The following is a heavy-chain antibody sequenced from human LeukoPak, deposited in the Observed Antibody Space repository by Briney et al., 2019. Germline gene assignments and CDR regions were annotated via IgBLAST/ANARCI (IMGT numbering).Heavy chain of an antibody. D-gene: IGHD2-2*01. J-gene: IGHJ6*04. V-gene: IGHV3-33*01. CDR3: ARSGDIVVVPAANHYYGMDV. CDR2: IWYDGSNK. CDR1: GFTFSSYG. Sequence: GGSLRLSCAASGFTFSSYGMHWVRQAPGKGLEWVAVIWYDGSNKCYADSVKGRFTISRDNSKNTLYLQMNSLRAEDTAVYYCARSGDIVVVPAANHYYGMDVWGKGTTVTVSS.